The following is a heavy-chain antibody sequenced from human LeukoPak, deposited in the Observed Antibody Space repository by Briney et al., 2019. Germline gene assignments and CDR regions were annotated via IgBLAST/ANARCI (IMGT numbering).Heavy chain of an antibody. CDR2: INPNSGGT. Sequence: ASVKVSCKASGYTFTGYYMHWVRQAPGQGLEWMGWINPNSGGTNYAQKFQGRVTMTRDTSISTAYMELSRLRSDDTAVYYCARVAKTAARNWFDPWGQGTLVTVSS. J-gene: IGHJ5*02. CDR1: GYTFTGYY. V-gene: IGHV1-2*02. CDR3: ARVAKTAARNWFDP. D-gene: IGHD2-2*01.